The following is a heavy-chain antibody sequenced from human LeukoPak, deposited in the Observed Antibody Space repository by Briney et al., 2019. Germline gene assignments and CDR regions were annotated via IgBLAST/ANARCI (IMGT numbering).Heavy chain of an antibody. CDR3: ARDRHYDASTVFDP. Sequence: GGSLRLSCAASGFTFSSYSMNWVRQAPGKGLEWVSYISSSSSTIYYADSVKGRFTISRDNAKNSLYLQMNSLRAEDTAVYYCARDRHYDASTVFDPWGQGTLVTVSS. CDR1: GFTFSSYS. D-gene: IGHD3-3*01. V-gene: IGHV3-48*04. CDR2: ISSSSSTI. J-gene: IGHJ5*02.